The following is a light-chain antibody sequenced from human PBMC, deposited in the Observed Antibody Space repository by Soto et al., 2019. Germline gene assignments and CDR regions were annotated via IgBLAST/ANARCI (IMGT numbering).Light chain of an antibody. CDR3: TSYTSSSTWV. V-gene: IGLV2-14*01. Sequence: QSALTQPASVSGSPGQSITISCTGTSGDVGGYNYVSWYQQHPDKAPKLMIYEVSNRPSGVSNCFSGSKSGNTASLTISGLQAEDEADYYCTSYTSSSTWVFGGGTKLTVL. J-gene: IGLJ3*02. CDR2: EVS. CDR1: SGDVGGYNY.